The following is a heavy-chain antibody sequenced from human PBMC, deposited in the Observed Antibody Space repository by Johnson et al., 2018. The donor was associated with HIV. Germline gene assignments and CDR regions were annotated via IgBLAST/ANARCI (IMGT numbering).Heavy chain of an antibody. CDR1: GFTVSSNH. CDR3: ARDRGSSGWYDAFDI. D-gene: IGHD6-19*01. Sequence: VQLVESGGGLVQPGGSLRLSCEVSGFTVSSNHMSWVRQAPGKGLEWVSVIYRGGSTYYTDSVKGRFAISRDNSKNTLYLQINGLRAEDTAVYYCARDRGSSGWYDAFDIWGQGTMVTVSS. V-gene: IGHV3-66*01. J-gene: IGHJ3*02. CDR2: IYRGGST.